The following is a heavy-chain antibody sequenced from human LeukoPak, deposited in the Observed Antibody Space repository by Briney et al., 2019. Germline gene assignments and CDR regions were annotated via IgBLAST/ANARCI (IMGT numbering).Heavy chain of an antibody. CDR3: ASGSGYETDY. D-gene: IGHD5-12*01. CDR2: ISPSGGST. V-gene: IGHV1-46*01. J-gene: IGHJ4*02. CDR1: GYTFTSNY. Sequence: ASVKVSCKAFGYTFTSNYMHWVRQAPGQGPEWMGVISPSGGSTTYAQKLQGRVTMTTDTSTSTAYMELRSLRSDDTAVYYCASGSGYETDYWGQGTLVTVSS.